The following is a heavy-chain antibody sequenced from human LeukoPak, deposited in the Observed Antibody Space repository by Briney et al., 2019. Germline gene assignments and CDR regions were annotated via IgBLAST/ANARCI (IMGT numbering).Heavy chain of an antibody. CDR1: GADISNYY. Sequence: SETLSLTCTVSGADISNYYWTWIRKPAAQGLEWIGRLHATESAIYNPSLKGRGTMSLDTSKAQLSLTLTSVTAADSAVYYCASLSSGAAFDVWGQGTVVTVSS. CDR2: LHATESA. J-gene: IGHJ3*01. V-gene: IGHV4-4*07. CDR3: ASLSSGAAFDV. D-gene: IGHD3-22*01.